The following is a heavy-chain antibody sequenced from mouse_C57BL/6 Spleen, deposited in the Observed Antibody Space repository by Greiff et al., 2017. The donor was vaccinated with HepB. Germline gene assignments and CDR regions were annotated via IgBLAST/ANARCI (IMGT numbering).Heavy chain of an antibody. CDR2: IYPGDGDT. CDR3: ARKDYGNHYFDY. CDR1: GYAFSSYW. V-gene: IGHV1-80*01. Sequence: VQLQQSGAELVKPGASVKISCKASGYAFSSYWMNWVKQRPGKGLEWIGQIYPGDGDTNYNGKFKGKATLTADKSSRTAYMQLSSLTSEDSAVYFCARKDYGNHYFDYWGQGTTLTVSS. D-gene: IGHD2-1*01. J-gene: IGHJ2*01.